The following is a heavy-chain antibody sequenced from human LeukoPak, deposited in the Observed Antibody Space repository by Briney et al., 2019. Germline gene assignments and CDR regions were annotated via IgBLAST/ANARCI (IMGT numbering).Heavy chain of an antibody. CDR3: AKVEVEMATIDY. V-gene: IGHV3-23*01. J-gene: IGHJ4*02. CDR1: GFTFSNAW. Sequence: PGGSLRLSCAASGFTFSNAWMSWVRQAPGKGLEWVSAISGSGGSTCYADSVKGRFTISRDNSKNTLYLQMNSLRAEDTAVYYCAKVEVEMATIDYWGQGTLVTVSS. CDR2: ISGSGGST. D-gene: IGHD5-24*01.